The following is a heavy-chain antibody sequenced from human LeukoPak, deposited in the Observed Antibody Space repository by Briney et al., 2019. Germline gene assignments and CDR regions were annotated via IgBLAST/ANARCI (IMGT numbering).Heavy chain of an antibody. V-gene: IGHV3-30*03. Sequence: GGSLRLSCAASGFTFSSYGMHWVRQAPGKGLEWVAVISYDGSNKYYADSVKGRFTISRDNAKNSLYLQMNSLRAEDTAVYYCARDRQGVVVAASDYWGQGTLVTVSS. CDR2: ISYDGSNK. D-gene: IGHD2-15*01. J-gene: IGHJ4*02. CDR3: ARDRQGVVVAASDY. CDR1: GFTFSSYG.